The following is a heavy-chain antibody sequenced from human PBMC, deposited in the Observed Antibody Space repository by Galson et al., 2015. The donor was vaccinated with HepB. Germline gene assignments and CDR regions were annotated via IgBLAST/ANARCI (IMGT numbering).Heavy chain of an antibody. CDR3: ARADYGDYPWYYYGMDV. V-gene: IGHV1-18*01. CDR2: ISAYNGNT. Sequence: SVKVSCKASGYTFTSYGISWVRQAPGQGLEWMGWISAYNGNTNYAQKLQGRVTMTTDTSTSTAYMELRSLRSEDTAVYYCARADYGDYPWYYYGMDVWGQGTTVTVSS. D-gene: IGHD4-17*01. CDR1: GYTFTSYG. J-gene: IGHJ6*02.